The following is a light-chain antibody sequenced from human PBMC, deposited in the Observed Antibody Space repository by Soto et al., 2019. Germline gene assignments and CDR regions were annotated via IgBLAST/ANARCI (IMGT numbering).Light chain of an antibody. CDR1: SSDVGSYDF. V-gene: IGLV2-8*01. Sequence: QSALTQPPSASGSPGQSVTISCTGTSSDVGSYDFVSWYQQHPGKAPNLIIYEVTNRPSGVPDRFSGSKSGNTASLTVSGLQPDDEADYYCASYAGSNNYVFGTGTKLTVL. CDR3: ASYAGSNNYV. J-gene: IGLJ1*01. CDR2: EVT.